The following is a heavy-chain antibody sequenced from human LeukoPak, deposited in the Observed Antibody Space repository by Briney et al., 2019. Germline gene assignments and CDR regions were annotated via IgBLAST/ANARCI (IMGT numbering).Heavy chain of an antibody. CDR1: GGSTSAYY. CDR2: IYNSGSA. Sequence: SETLSLTSTVSGGSTSAYYRSWIRHPPEKRLEWIGYIYNSGSANYNPSLQSRVTILIDTSKKQFSLKVSSVTAADTAVYYCAREAAVGTGGFDYWGQGTLVTVSS. J-gene: IGHJ4*02. V-gene: IGHV4-59*01. D-gene: IGHD6-13*01. CDR3: AREAAVGTGGFDY.